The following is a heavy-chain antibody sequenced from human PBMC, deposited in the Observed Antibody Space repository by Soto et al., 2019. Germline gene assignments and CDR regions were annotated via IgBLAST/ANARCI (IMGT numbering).Heavy chain of an antibody. J-gene: IGHJ4*02. CDR1: GGSISSEGYD. CDR3: ARGKGYSYGPYYFDY. V-gene: IGHV4-31*03. CDR2: IYYSGST. D-gene: IGHD5-18*01. Sequence: SETLSLTCTVSGGSISSEGYDWSWFRQHPGKGLEWIGDIYYSGSTYYNPSLKSRLTISGDTSKNQFSLKLSSVTAADTALYYCARGKGYSYGPYYFDYWGQGTLVTVSS.